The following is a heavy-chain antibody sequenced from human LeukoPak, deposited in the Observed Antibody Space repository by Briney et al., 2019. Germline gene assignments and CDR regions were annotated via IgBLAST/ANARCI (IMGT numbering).Heavy chain of an antibody. CDR1: GYTFTNYL. CDR3: VREESGGYFDY. Sequence: ASVKVSCKASGYTFTNYLLHWVRQAPGQGLEWVGRITPSVDTTNYAQKFRDRVTMTRDTSTRTVYMELSSLRSEDTAVYHCVREESGGYFDYWGQGTLVTVSS. J-gene: IGHJ4*02. D-gene: IGHD2-8*02. V-gene: IGHV1-46*01. CDR2: ITPSVDTT.